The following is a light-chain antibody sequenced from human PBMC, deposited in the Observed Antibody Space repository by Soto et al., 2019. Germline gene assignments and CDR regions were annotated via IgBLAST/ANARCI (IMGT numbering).Light chain of an antibody. CDR2: GAS. Sequence: DIQMTQSPSSVSASLGDTVAITCRASQDISTLLAWYQQKPGKAPKLLIYGASTLESGVPSRFSGRGSGTDFTLTISSLQPEDFATYFCQQADSFPLTFGGGTKVDIK. J-gene: IGKJ4*01. V-gene: IGKV1D-12*01. CDR3: QQADSFPLT. CDR1: QDISTL.